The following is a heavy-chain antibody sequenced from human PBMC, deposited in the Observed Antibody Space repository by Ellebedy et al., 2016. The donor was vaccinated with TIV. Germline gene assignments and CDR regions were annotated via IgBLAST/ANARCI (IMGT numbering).Heavy chain of an antibody. CDR3: AKRRDELNGMDV. CDR1: GYTFTSYY. CDR2: INPSGGST. Sequence: ASVKVSCXASGYTFTSYYMHWVRQAPGQGLEWMGIINPSGGSTSYAQKFQGRVTMTRDTSTSTAYMELSSLRSEDTAVYYCAKRRDELNGMDVWGQGTTVTVSS. D-gene: IGHD5-24*01. V-gene: IGHV1-46*01. J-gene: IGHJ6*02.